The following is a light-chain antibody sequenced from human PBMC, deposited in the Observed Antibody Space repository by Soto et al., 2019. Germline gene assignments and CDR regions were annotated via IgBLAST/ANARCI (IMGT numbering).Light chain of an antibody. CDR3: CSHAGSSVV. Sequence: SYELTQPPSVSVAPGQTARITCGGNNIGGKSLHWYQQKPGQAPVLVVYDDADRPSGIPERFSGSNSGNTATLTISGLQAEDEADYYCCSHAGSSVVFGTGTKLTVL. J-gene: IGLJ1*01. V-gene: IGLV3-21*02. CDR1: NIGGKS. CDR2: DDA.